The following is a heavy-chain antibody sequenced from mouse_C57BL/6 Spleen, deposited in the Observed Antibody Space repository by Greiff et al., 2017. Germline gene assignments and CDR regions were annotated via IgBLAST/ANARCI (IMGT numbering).Heavy chain of an antibody. CDR2: IRNKANGYTT. Sequence: DVQLVESGGGLVQPGGSLSLSCAASGFTFTDYYMSWVRQPPGKALEWLGFIRNKANGYTTEYSASVKGRFTISRDNSQSILYLQMNALRAEDSATYYCARSLIYYDYEYAMDYWGQGTSVTVSS. D-gene: IGHD2-4*01. V-gene: IGHV7-3*01. CDR1: GFTFTDYY. J-gene: IGHJ4*01. CDR3: ARSLIYYDYEYAMDY.